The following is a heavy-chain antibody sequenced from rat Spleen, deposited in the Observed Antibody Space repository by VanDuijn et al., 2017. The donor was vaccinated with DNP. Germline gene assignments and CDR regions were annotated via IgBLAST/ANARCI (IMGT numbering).Heavy chain of an antibody. D-gene: IGHD1-4*01. V-gene: IGHV5-20*01. J-gene: IGHJ4*01. Sequence: EVQLVESGGGLVQPGRSLRLSCAASGFTFSDYYMAWVRQAPKKGLEWVAAISPSGSRPYSPDSVKGRFTISRDTAKSSLYLQMNSLRSEDTATYYCTRGKNYALDAWGQGTSVTVSS. CDR1: GFTFSDYY. CDR2: ISPSGSRP. CDR3: TRGKNYALDA.